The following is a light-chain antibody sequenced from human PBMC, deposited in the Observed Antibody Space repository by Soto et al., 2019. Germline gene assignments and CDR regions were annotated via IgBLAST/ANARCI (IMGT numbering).Light chain of an antibody. V-gene: IGKV1-5*03. CDR2: KAS. Sequence: DVQLTQSPSTLSASVGDRVTITCRASQSVSSWLAWYQAKPGKAPNLLIYKASTLESGVPSRFSGSGSGTAFTLTISSRQPDDFATYYFQQYRSYSLTFGQGTKVEI. CDR3: QQYRSYSLT. CDR1: QSVSSW. J-gene: IGKJ1*01.